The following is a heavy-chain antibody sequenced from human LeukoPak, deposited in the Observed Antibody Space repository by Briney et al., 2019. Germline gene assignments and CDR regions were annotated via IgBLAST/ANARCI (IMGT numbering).Heavy chain of an antibody. CDR3: ARGGSPFY. CDR2: IKTDGSTT. CDR1: GFNFSTSW. V-gene: IGHV3-74*01. J-gene: IGHJ4*02. Sequence: GGSLRLSYVASGFNFSTSWMNWVRQAPGKGLVWVSRIKTDGSTTTYADFVKGRVTVSRDNAKNTLYLQMNSLRAEDTAVYYCARGGSPFYWGQGTLVTVSS. D-gene: IGHD3-10*01.